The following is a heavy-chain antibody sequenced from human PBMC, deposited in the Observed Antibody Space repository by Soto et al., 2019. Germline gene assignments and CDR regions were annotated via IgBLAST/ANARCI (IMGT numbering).Heavy chain of an antibody. J-gene: IGHJ4*02. Sequence: QVQLVESGGGVVQPGRSLRLSCAASGFTFSSYGMHWVRQAPGKGLEWVAVIWYDGSNKYYADSVKGRFTISRDNSKNTLYLQMNSLRAEGTAVYYCARTPLDYGDYWPDYWGQGTLVTVSS. CDR2: IWYDGSNK. CDR1: GFTFSSYG. D-gene: IGHD4-17*01. V-gene: IGHV3-33*01. CDR3: ARTPLDYGDYWPDY.